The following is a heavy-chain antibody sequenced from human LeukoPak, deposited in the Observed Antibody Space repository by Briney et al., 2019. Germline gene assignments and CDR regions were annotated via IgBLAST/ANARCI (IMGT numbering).Heavy chain of an antibody. J-gene: IGHJ5*02. CDR3: ARAKMVRGSGRYNWFDP. V-gene: IGHV4-34*01. Sequence: PSETLSLTCAVYGGSFSGYYWSWIRQPPGKGLEWIGEINHSGSTNYNPSLKSRVTISVDTSKNQFSLKLSSVTAADTAVYYCARAKMVRGSGRYNWFDPWGQGTLVTVSS. D-gene: IGHD3-10*01. CDR1: GGSFSGYY. CDR2: INHSGST.